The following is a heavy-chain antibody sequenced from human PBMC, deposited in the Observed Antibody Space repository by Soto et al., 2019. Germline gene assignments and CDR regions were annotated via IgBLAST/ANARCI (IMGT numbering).Heavy chain of an antibody. D-gene: IGHD3-3*01. Sequence: GGSLRLSCAASGFTFSSYAMHWVRQAPGKGLEWVAVISYDGSNKYYADSVKGRFTISRDNSKNTLYLQMNSLRAEDTAVYYCARDLVGRFPGKYDFWSGYLNPDSYYYYGMDVWGQGTTVTVSS. CDR3: ARDLVGRFPGKYDFWSGYLNPDSYYYYGMDV. J-gene: IGHJ6*02. CDR2: ISYDGSNK. CDR1: GFTFSSYA. V-gene: IGHV3-30-3*01.